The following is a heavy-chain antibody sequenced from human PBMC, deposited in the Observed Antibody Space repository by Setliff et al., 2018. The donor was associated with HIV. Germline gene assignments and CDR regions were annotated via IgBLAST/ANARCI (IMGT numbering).Heavy chain of an antibody. CDR1: GGSIRFGCYY. CDR3: AREECTSWPRVHY. V-gene: IGHV4-61*02. CDR2: MHTRGST. D-gene: IGHD6-13*01. J-gene: IGHJ4*02. Sequence: PSETLSLTCTVSGGSIRFGCYYWSWIRQPAGKGLEWIGRMHTRGSTSYSPSLKSRVTISIDTSKNQFSLELTSLIAAATAVYYCAREECTSWPRVHYWGQGALVTVSS.